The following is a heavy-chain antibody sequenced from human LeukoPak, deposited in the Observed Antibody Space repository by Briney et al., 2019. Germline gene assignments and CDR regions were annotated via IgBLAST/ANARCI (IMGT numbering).Heavy chain of an antibody. D-gene: IGHD2-15*01. CDR1: GYSFTNYW. Sequence: GESLKISCKGSGYSFTNYWIGWVRQMPGKGLEWMGIIYPGDSDTRYSPSFQGQVTISADKSISTAYLQWGSLKASDTAMYYCARSQGYCSGGSCLQGDWFDPWGQGTLVTVSS. J-gene: IGHJ5*02. V-gene: IGHV5-51*01. CDR2: IYPGDSDT. CDR3: ARSQGYCSGGSCLQGDWFDP.